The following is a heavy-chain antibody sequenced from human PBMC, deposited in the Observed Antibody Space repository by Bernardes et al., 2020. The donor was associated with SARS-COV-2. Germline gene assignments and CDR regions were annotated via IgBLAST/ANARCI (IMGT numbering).Heavy chain of an antibody. CDR3: ARGGKEERYSYALFSGY. D-gene: IGHD5-18*01. V-gene: IGHV1-8*01. Sequence: ASVKVSCKASGYTFTSYDINWVRHATGQGLEWMGWMNPNSGNTGYAQKFQGRVTMTRNTSISTAYMELSSLRSEDTAVYYCARGGKEERYSYALFSGYWGQGTLVTVSS. CDR2: MNPNSGNT. J-gene: IGHJ4*02. CDR1: GYTFTSYD.